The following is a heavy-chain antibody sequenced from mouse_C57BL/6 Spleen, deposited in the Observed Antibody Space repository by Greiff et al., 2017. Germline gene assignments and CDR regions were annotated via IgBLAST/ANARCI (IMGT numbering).Heavy chain of an antibody. J-gene: IGHJ4*01. V-gene: IGHV3-6*01. CDR1: GYSITSGYY. CDR2: ISYDGSN. D-gene: IGHD2-5*01. CDR3: AIGTYYSNSYYAMDY. Sequence: EVKLMESGPGLVKPSQSLSLTCSVTGYSITSGYYWNWIRQFPGNKLEWMGYISYDGSNNYNPSLKNRNSITRDTSKNQFFLKLNSVTTEDTATYYCAIGTYYSNSYYAMDYWGQGTSVTVSS.